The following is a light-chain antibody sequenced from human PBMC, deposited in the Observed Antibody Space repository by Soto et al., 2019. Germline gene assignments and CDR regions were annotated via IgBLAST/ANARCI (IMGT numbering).Light chain of an antibody. V-gene: IGKV1-39*01. Sequence: DIQLTQSPSSLSASVGDRVTITCRASQSISSYLNWYQQKPGKAPNLLIYAAFTLESGVPSRFSGSGSGTDFTLTISSLQLEDFATYYCQQNYSTPLALGGGTKVDIK. CDR2: AAF. CDR3: QQNYSTPLA. J-gene: IGKJ4*01. CDR1: QSISSY.